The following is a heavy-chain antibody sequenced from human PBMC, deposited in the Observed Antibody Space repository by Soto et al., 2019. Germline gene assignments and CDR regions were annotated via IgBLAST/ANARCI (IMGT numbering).Heavy chain of an antibody. CDR2: ILPVFGTT. CDR1: GDTSSNYG. D-gene: IGHD1-26*01. Sequence: SVKVSCKASGDTSSNYGVSWVRQAPGQGLEWMGGILPVFGTTTYARNFQGRITITADKSTSTVYMELTSLRSDDTATYYCARDPDEVVGTDYHYYGMDVWDQGATVTVS. CDR3: ARDPDEVVGTDYHYYGMDV. J-gene: IGHJ6*02. V-gene: IGHV1-69*06.